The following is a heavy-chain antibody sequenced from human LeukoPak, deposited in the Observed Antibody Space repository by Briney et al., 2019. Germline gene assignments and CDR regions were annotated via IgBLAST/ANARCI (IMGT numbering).Heavy chain of an antibody. D-gene: IGHD4-23*01. V-gene: IGHV4-59*08. Sequence: PSETLSLTCTVSGGSISSYYWSWIRQPPGKGLEWIGYIYYSGSTNYNPSLKSRVTISVDTSKNQFSLKLSSVTVADTAVYYCARLGPEVYGGNRVFDYWGQGTLVTVSS. CDR2: IYYSGST. CDR3: ARLGPEVYGGNRVFDY. J-gene: IGHJ4*02. CDR1: GGSISSYY.